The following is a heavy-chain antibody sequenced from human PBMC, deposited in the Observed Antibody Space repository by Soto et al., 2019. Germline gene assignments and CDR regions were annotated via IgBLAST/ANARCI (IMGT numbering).Heavy chain of an antibody. CDR3: GRNLYQGLSWFDP. CDR2: ISYTGGT. V-gene: IGHV4-59*01. CDR1: GGAITSYY. J-gene: IGHJ5*02. Sequence: SETLSLTCNVSGGAITSYYWTWIRQPPGKGLELIGHISYTGGTTSSPSFRSRVSMSIDTSKSQVFLRLSSVTAADTAVYYCGRNLYQGLSWFDPWGQGPLVTVSS. D-gene: IGHD2-2*01.